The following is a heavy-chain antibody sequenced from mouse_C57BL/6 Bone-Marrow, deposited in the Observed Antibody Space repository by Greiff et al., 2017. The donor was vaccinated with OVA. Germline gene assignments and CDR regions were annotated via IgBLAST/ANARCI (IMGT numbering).Heavy chain of an antibody. D-gene: IGHD1-1*01. J-gene: IGHJ3*01. CDR1: GFTFSSYA. CDR3: ARGDYGSSLSWFAY. V-gene: IGHV5-4*03. Sequence: DVKLVESGGGLVKPGGSLKLSCAASGFTFSSYAMSWVRQTPEKRLEWVATISDGGSYTYYPENVKGRFTISRDNAKNNLYLQMSHLKSEDTAMYYCARGDYGSSLSWFAYWGQGTLVTVSA. CDR2: ISDGGSYT.